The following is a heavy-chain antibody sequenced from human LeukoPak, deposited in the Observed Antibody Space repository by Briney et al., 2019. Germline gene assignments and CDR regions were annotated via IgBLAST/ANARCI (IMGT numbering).Heavy chain of an antibody. CDR3: ARDARVNYYYDSSGYIDY. CDR2: ISAYNGNT. J-gene: IGHJ4*02. Sequence: ASVKVSCKASGYTFTSYGISWVRQAPGQGLEWMGWISAYNGNTNYAQKLQGRVTMTTDTSKSTAYMELRSLRSDDTAVYYCARDARVNYYYDSSGYIDYWGQGTLVTVSS. CDR1: GYTFTSYG. D-gene: IGHD3-22*01. V-gene: IGHV1-18*01.